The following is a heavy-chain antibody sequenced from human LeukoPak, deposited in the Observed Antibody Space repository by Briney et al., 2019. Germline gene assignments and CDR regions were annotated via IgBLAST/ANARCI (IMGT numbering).Heavy chain of an antibody. Sequence: ASVKVSRKASGYTFTSYGISWVRQAPGQGLEWMGWISAYNGNTNYAQKLQGRVTKTTDTSTSTAYMELRSLRSDDTAVYYCARGGAGQWLVPDYYYYYYMDVWGKGTTVTVSS. CDR3: ARGGAGQWLVPDYYYYYYMDV. J-gene: IGHJ6*03. CDR2: ISAYNGNT. V-gene: IGHV1-18*01. CDR1: GYTFTSYG. D-gene: IGHD6-19*01.